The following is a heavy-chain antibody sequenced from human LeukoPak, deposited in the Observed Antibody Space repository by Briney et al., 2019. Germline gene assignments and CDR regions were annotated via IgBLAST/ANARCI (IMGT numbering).Heavy chain of an antibody. D-gene: IGHD3-3*01. V-gene: IGHV3-11*01. CDR3: ATPEYYDFWSGYSTNPYYYYYYGMDV. CDR2: ISSSGSTI. CDR1: GFTFSDYY. J-gene: IGHJ6*02. Sequence: GGSLRLSCAASGFTFSDYYMSWIRQAPGKGLEWVSYISSSGSTIYYADSVKGRFTISRDNAKNSLYLQMNSLRAEDTAVYYCATPEYYDFWSGYSTNPYYYYYYGMDVWGQGTTVTVSS.